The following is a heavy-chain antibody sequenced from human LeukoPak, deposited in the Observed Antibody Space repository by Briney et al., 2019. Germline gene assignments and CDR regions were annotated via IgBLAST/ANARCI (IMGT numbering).Heavy chain of an antibody. CDR3: ARKFTNYYGSGGMGEYYFDY. Sequence: ASVKVSCKASGGTFSSHAISWVRQAPGQGLEWMGGIIPIFGTANYAQKFQGRVTITADKSTSTAYMELSSLRSEDTAVYYCARKFTNYYGSGGMGEYYFDYWGQGTLVTVSS. V-gene: IGHV1-69*06. D-gene: IGHD3-10*01. J-gene: IGHJ4*02. CDR1: GGTFSSHA. CDR2: IIPIFGTA.